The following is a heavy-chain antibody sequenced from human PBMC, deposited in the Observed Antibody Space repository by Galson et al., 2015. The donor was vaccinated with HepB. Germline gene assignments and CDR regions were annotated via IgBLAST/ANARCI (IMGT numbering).Heavy chain of an antibody. CDR2: IIPILGIA. CDR1: GGTFSSYT. J-gene: IGHJ6*02. CDR3: AGGPPYYYYGMDV. V-gene: IGHV1-69*02. Sequence: SCKASGGTFSSYTISWVRQAPGQGLEWMGRIIPILGIANYAQKFQGRVTITADKSTSTAYMELSSLRSEDTAVYYCAGGPPYYYYGMDVWGQGTTVTVSS. D-gene: IGHD3-16*01.